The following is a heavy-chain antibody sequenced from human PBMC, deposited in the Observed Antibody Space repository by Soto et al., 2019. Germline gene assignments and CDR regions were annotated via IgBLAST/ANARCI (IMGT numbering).Heavy chain of an antibody. CDR1: GFSLSNARMG. CDR2: LFSNDEK. CDR3: AGYSYDYNWFDP. V-gene: IGHV2-26*01. Sequence: SGPTLVNPTETLTLTCTVSGFSLSNARMGVSWIRQPPGKALEWLAPLFSNDEKSYSTSLKSRLTNSKDTSKSQVVLTMTNMDPVDTATYYCAGYSYDYNWFDPWGQGTLVTVSS. D-gene: IGHD5-18*01. J-gene: IGHJ5*02.